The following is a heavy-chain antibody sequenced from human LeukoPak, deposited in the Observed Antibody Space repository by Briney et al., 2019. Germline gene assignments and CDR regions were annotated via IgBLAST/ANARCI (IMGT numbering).Heavy chain of an antibody. D-gene: IGHD2-2*01. CDR3: ARGQYQLLYNWFDP. Sequence: SVKVSCKASGGTFSSYAISWVQQAPGQGLEWMGGIIPIFGTANYAQKFQGRVTITTDESTSTAYMELSSLRSEDTAVYYCARGQYQLLYNWFDPWGQGTLVTVSS. CDR2: IIPIFGTA. CDR1: GGTFSSYA. J-gene: IGHJ5*02. V-gene: IGHV1-69*05.